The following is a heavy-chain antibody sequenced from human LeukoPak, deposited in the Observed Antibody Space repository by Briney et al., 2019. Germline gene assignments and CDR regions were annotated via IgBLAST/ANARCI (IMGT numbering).Heavy chain of an antibody. D-gene: IGHD3-22*01. V-gene: IGHV4-34*01. J-gene: IGHJ6*02. CDR3: ARERKITMIVNRNYYYYGMDV. CDR2: INHSGST. Sequence: SETLSLTCAVYGGSFSGYYWSWIRQPPGKGLEWIGEINHSGSTNYNPSLKSRVTISVDTSKNQFSLKLSSVTAADTAVYYCARERKITMIVNRNYYYYGMDVWGQGTTVTVSS. CDR1: GGSFSGYY.